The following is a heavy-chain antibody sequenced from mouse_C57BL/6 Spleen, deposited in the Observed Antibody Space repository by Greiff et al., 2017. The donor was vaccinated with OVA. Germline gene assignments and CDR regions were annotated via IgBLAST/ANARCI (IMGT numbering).Heavy chain of an antibody. D-gene: IGHD1-1*01. V-gene: IGHV5-17*01. J-gene: IGHJ4*01. Sequence: EVMLVESGGGLVKPGGSLKLSCAASGFTFSDYGMHWVRQAPEKGLEWVAYISSGSSTIYYADTVKGRFTISRDNAKNTLFLQMTSLRSEDTAMYYCARGDTTVNYAMDYWGQGTSVTVSS. CDR2: ISSGSSTI. CDR1: GFTFSDYG. CDR3: ARGDTTVNYAMDY.